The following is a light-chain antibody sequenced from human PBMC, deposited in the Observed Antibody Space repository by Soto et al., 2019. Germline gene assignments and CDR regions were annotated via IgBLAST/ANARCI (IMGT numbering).Light chain of an antibody. Sequence: QSALTQPASVSGSPGQSITISCTGTSSDVGGYNYVSWYQQHPGKAPKLMIYEGSKRPSGVSNRFSGSKSGNTASLTISGLQAEDEADYYCCSYAGSSPVVFGGGTKVTVL. V-gene: IGLV2-23*01. J-gene: IGLJ2*01. CDR3: CSYAGSSPVV. CDR1: SSDVGGYNY. CDR2: EGS.